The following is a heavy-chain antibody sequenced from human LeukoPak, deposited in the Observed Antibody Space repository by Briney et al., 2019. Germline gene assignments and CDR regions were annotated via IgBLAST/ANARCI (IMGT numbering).Heavy chain of an antibody. CDR3: ARGSYYAPYYFDY. J-gene: IGHJ4*02. CDR2: ISSGSNTI. V-gene: IGHV3-48*02. D-gene: IGHD1-26*01. CDR1: GFTFSTYR. Sequence: QPGGSLRLSCAASGFTFSTYRMNWVRQAPGKGLEWLSYISSGSNTIFYADSVKGRFTISRDNAKNSLFLQVNNLRDEDTAVYYCARGSYYAPYYFDYWDQGTLVTVSS.